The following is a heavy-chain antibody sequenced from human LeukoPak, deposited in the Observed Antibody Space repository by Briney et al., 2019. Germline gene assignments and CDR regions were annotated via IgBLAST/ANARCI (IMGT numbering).Heavy chain of an antibody. V-gene: IGHV3-53*01. J-gene: IGHJ4*02. CDR1: GFTVSSNY. CDR3: AGVLRGDYVFDY. D-gene: IGHD4-17*01. CDR2: IYSGGST. Sequence: GGSLRLSCAASGFTVSSNYMSWVRQAPGKGLEWVSVIYSGGSTYYADSVKGRFTISRDNSKNTLYLQMNSLRAEDTAVYYCAGVLRGDYVFDYWGQGTLVTVSS.